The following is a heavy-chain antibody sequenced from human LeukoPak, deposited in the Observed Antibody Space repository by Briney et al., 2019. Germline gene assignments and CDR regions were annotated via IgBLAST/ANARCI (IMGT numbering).Heavy chain of an antibody. Sequence: SETLSLTCTVSGGSISSSSYYWGWIRQPPGKGLEWIGSIYYSGSTYYNPSLKSRVTISVDTSKNQFSLKLSSVTAADTAVYYCATVITIFGVVKGDSDYWSQGTLVTVSS. J-gene: IGHJ4*02. CDR2: IYYSGST. V-gene: IGHV4-39*01. CDR3: ATVITIFGVVKGDSDY. CDR1: GGSISSSSYY. D-gene: IGHD3-3*01.